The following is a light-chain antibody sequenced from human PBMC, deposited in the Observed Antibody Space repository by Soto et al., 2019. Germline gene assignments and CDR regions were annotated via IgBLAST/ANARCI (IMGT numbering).Light chain of an antibody. CDR1: SSDVGAYKY. CDR3: CSYAGSDTLV. V-gene: IGLV2-11*01. J-gene: IGLJ2*01. CDR2: DVS. Sequence: QSALTQPRSVSGSPGQSVTISCTGTSSDVGAYKYVSWYQHHPGQSPKIMIYDVSKRPSGVPDRFSGSKSGNTASLTISGLQAEDEAGYYCCSYAGSDTLVFGGGTKVTVL.